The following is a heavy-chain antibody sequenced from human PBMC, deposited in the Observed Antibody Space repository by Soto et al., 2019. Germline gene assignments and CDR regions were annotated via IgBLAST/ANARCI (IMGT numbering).Heavy chain of an antibody. V-gene: IGHV4-4*02. D-gene: IGHD6-13*01. CDR3: ARTAGIAAAGTYFHH. CDR1: GGSISSING. Sequence: SETRSLTCSVAGGSISSINGWSWFRQPPGKGLEWIGEIYQSGSTNYNPSRKRRVTISVDKSKNHFSLKLNSVTAADTAIYYCARTAGIAAAGTYFHHWSQGTLVTVSS. J-gene: IGHJ1*01. CDR2: IYQSGST.